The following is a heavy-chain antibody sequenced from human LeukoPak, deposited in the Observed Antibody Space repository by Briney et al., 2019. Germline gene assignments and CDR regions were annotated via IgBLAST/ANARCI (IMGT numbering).Heavy chain of an antibody. CDR2: INPSGGST. V-gene: IGHV1-46*01. D-gene: IGHD5-12*01. J-gene: IGHJ4*02. Sequence: ASVKVSCKASGYTFTSYYMHWVRQAPGQGLEWMGVINPSGGSTSYVQKFQGRVTMTRDMSKSTVYMELSSLRSEDTAVYYCARGGIVATIYFDYWGQGTLVTVSS. CDR1: GYTFTSYY. CDR3: ARGGIVATIYFDY.